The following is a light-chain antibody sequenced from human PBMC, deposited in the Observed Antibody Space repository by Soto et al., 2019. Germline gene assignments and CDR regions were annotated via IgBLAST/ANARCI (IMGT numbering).Light chain of an antibody. CDR1: SSDVGGYDY. J-gene: IGLJ1*01. V-gene: IGLV2-14*01. CDR3: SLYTSSSTLGV. Sequence: QSVLTQPASVSGSPGQSITISCTGTSSDVGGYDYVSWYQHHPGKAPKLMIYEVSNRPSGVSNRFSGSKSGNTASLTISGLQAEDEADYYCSLYTSSSTLGVFGTGTKVTVL. CDR2: EVS.